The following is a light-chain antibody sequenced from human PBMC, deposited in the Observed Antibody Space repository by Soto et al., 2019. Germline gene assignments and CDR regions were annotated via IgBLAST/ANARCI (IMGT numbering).Light chain of an antibody. J-gene: IGKJ1*01. Sequence: DIQMTQSPSSLSASVGVRVTITCRASQGISTYLNWYHQKPGKAPKLLIYAASSLQSGVPSRFSGSGSETDFTLTISSLQPEDFATYSCQQSYSTTWTFGQGTKVDIK. CDR3: QQSYSTTWT. CDR2: AAS. V-gene: IGKV1-39*01. CDR1: QGISTY.